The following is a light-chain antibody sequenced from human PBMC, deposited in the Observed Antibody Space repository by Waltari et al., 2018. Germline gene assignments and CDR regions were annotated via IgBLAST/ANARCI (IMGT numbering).Light chain of an antibody. CDR1: HSINNY. CDR3: QQTYSAPRFT. CDR2: AAS. Sequence: DIQMTKSPSALSASVGDRVTITCRASHSINNYLNWYQHKPGIAPKLLIYAASPLQSGVPSRFSGSGSRTDFTLTISGLQPEDFATYFCQQTYSAPRFTFGPGTKVEIE. V-gene: IGKV1-39*01. J-gene: IGKJ3*01.